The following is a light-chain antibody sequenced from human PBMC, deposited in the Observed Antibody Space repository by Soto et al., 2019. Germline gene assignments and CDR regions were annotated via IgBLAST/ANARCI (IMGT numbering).Light chain of an antibody. CDR2: GNS. J-gene: IGLJ1*01. CDR1: SSNIGAGYD. V-gene: IGLV1-40*01. CDR3: QSYDSSLPV. Sequence: QAVVTQPPSVSGAPGQRVTISCTGSSSNIGAGYDVHWYQQLPGTAPKLLIYGNSNRPSGVPDRFSGSKSGTSASLAITGLQAEDEADYYCQSYDSSLPVFGPGTKLTVL.